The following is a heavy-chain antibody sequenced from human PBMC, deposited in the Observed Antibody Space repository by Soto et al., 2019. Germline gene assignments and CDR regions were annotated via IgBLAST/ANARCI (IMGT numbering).Heavy chain of an antibody. D-gene: IGHD2-2*01. V-gene: IGHV6-1*01. J-gene: IGHJ6*03. Sequence: SQTLSLTCAISGDSVSSNSAAWNWIRQSPSRGLEWLGRTYYRSKWYNDYAVSVKSRITINPDTSKNQFSLQLNSVTPEDTAVYYCARDVRGYCSSTSCPPSHYYYYYMDVWGKGTTVTVSS. CDR1: GDSVSSNSAA. CDR3: ARDVRGYCSSTSCPPSHYYYYYMDV. CDR2: TYYRSKWYN.